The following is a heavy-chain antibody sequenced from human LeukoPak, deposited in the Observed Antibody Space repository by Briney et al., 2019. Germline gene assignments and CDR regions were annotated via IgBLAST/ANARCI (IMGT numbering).Heavy chain of an antibody. CDR2: ISYDGSNK. CDR1: GFTFSSYA. Sequence: GRSLRLSCAASGFTFSSYAMHWVRQAPGKGLEWVAVISYDGSNKYYADSVKGRFTISRDNSKNALYLQMNSLRAEDTAVYYCAKTREYDILTGFDYWGQGTLVTVSS. CDR3: AKTREYDILTGFDY. J-gene: IGHJ4*02. V-gene: IGHV3-30*18. D-gene: IGHD3-9*01.